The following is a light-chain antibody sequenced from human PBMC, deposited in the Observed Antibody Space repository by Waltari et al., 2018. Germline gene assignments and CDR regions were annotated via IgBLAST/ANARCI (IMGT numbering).Light chain of an antibody. V-gene: IGKV3-11*01. CDR1: QSVSYY. Sequence: EIVLTQSPATLSLSPGERATLSCRASQSVSYYLAWYQQRPGQAPRLLIYDASTRATGIPARFSGSGSWTDFTLTISSLEPEDFAVYYCQQRSTWGTFGQGTKVEIK. J-gene: IGKJ1*01. CDR3: QQRSTWGT. CDR2: DAS.